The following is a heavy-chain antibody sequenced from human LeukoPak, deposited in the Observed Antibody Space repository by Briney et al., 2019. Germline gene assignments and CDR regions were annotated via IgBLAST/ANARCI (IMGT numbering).Heavy chain of an antibody. Sequence: ASVKVSCKASGYTFTSYGISWVRQAPGQGLEWMGWISAYNGSTNYAQKLQGRVTMTTDTSTSTAYMELRSLRSDDTAVYYCARAETYYDFWSGYYKAPVAFDYWGQGTLVTVSS. V-gene: IGHV1-18*01. CDR2: ISAYNGST. D-gene: IGHD3-3*01. CDR1: GYTFTSYG. CDR3: ARAETYYDFWSGYYKAPVAFDY. J-gene: IGHJ4*02.